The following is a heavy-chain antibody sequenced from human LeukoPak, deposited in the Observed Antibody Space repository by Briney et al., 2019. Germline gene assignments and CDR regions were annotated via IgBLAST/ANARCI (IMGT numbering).Heavy chain of an antibody. CDR2: IDTSGST. D-gene: IGHD1-26*01. Sequence: SETLSLTCTVSGGTISSYYRSWIRQPAGKGLEWIGRIDTSGSTNYNASLKSRVSMSVDTSKNQFSLKLSSVTAADTAVFYCARENSGSYREFGYWGQGTLVTVSS. V-gene: IGHV4-4*07. CDR3: ARENSGSYREFGY. CDR1: GGTISSYY. J-gene: IGHJ4*02.